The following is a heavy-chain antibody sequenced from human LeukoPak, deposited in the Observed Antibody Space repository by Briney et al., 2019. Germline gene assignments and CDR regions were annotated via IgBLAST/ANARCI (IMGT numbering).Heavy chain of an antibody. Sequence: ASVKVSCKASGYTFTAYYMHWVRQAPGQGLEWMGWATPNSGGTNYAQRFQGRVTMTRDTSISTAYMELNRLRSDDTAVYYCAREAYGSGSFRTDYYYMDVWGKGTTVTISS. CDR2: ATPNSGGT. CDR1: GYTFTAYY. D-gene: IGHD3-10*01. V-gene: IGHV1-2*02. J-gene: IGHJ6*03. CDR3: AREAYGSGSFRTDYYYMDV.